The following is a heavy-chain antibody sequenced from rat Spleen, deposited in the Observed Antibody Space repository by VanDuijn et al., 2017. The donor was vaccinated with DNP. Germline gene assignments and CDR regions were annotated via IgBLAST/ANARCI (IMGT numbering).Heavy chain of an antibody. Sequence: EVQLVESGGGLVQPGRSLKLSCAASGFTFSDYYMAWVRQAPMKGLEWVAYISYDGGSTYYGDSVRGRFTISRDNPKSTLSLQMDSLRSEDTATYYCTRGHASYIPPFAYWGQGTLVTVSS. D-gene: IGHD1-2*01. CDR2: ISYDGGST. CDR1: GFTFSDYY. V-gene: IGHV5-20*01. J-gene: IGHJ3*01. CDR3: TRGHASYIPPFAY.